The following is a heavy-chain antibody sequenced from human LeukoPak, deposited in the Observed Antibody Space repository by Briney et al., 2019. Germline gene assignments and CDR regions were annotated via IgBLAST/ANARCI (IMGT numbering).Heavy chain of an antibody. J-gene: IGHJ5*02. CDR2: INHSGST. D-gene: IGHD2-2*01. CDR1: GGSFSGYY. V-gene: IGHV4-34*01. Sequence: SETLSLTCTVYGGSFSGYYWSWIRQPPGKGLEWIGEINHSGSTNYNPSLKSRVTISVDTSKNQFSLKLSSVTAADTAVYYCARDSLGYCSSTSCKTHNWFDPWGQGTLVTVSS. CDR3: ARDSLGYCSSTSCKTHNWFDP.